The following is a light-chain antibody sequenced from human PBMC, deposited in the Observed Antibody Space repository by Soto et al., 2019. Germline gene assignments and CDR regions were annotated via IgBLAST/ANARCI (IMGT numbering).Light chain of an antibody. CDR3: QQYNSWPWT. CDR2: GAS. Sequence: EIVMTQSPATLSVSPGERATLSCRASQSVSRNLAWYQQKPDQAPRLLLSGASTRAAGIPARFSGSGSGTEFTLTISSLQSEDFAIYYCQQYNSWPWTFGQGTKVEIK. V-gene: IGKV3-15*01. CDR1: QSVSRN. J-gene: IGKJ1*01.